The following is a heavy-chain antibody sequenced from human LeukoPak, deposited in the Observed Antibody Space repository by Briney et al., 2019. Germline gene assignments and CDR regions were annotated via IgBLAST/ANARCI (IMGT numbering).Heavy chain of an antibody. J-gene: IGHJ4*02. Sequence: SETLSLTCTVSGGSISSGGYYWSWIRQPPGKGLEWIGYIYYSGSTNYNPSLKSRVTISVDTSKNQFSLKLSSVTAADTAVYYCASSYRALSGYEYWGQGTLVTVSS. V-gene: IGHV4-61*08. CDR2: IYYSGST. CDR3: ASSYRALSGYEY. D-gene: IGHD5-12*01. CDR1: GGSISSGGYY.